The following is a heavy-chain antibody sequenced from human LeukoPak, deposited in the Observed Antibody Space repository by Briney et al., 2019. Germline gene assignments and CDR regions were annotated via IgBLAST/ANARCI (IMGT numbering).Heavy chain of an antibody. D-gene: IGHD6-13*01. CDR3: AKDLRSPYSPKGYDY. CDR2: ISGSGGST. V-gene: IGHV3-23*01. Sequence: GGSLRLSCAASGFTFSSYAMSWVRQAPGKGLEWVSAISGSGGSTYYADSVKGRFTISRDNSKNTLYLQMNSLRAEDTAVYYCAKDLRSPYSPKGYDYWGQGTLVTVSS. J-gene: IGHJ4*02. CDR1: GFTFSSYA.